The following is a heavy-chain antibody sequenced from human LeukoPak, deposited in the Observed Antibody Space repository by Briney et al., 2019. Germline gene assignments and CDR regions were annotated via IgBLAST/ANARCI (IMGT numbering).Heavy chain of an antibody. CDR3: ARGGYHLLWGDY. CDR1: GYTFTVYY. CDR2: IYPNSGGT. Sequence: ASVKVSCKASGYTFTVYYMHWVRQAPGQGLEWMGWIYPNSGGTNYAQKFQGRVTTTRDTSISTAYMELSRLRSDDTAVYYCARGGYHLLWGDYWGQGTLVSVSS. V-gene: IGHV1-2*02. J-gene: IGHJ4*02. D-gene: IGHD2-2*01.